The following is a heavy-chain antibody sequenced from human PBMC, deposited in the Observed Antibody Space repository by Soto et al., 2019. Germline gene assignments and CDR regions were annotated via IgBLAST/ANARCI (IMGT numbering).Heavy chain of an antibody. CDR2: IRSKANSYAT. J-gene: IGHJ4*02. CDR3: TINHLYCSGGSCYSGY. CDR1: GFTFSGSA. D-gene: IGHD2-15*01. Sequence: EVQLVESGGGLVQPGGSLKLSCAASGFTFSGSAMHWVRQASGKGLEWVGRIRSKANSYATAYAASVKGRFTISRDDSKNTAYLQMNSLKTEDTAVYYCTINHLYCSGGSCYSGYWGQGTLVTVSS. V-gene: IGHV3-73*01.